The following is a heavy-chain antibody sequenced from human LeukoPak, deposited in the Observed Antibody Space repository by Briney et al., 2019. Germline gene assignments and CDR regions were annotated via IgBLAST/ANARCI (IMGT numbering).Heavy chain of an antibody. D-gene: IGHD5-24*01. CDR1: AFTFRSYA. V-gene: IGHV3-23*01. CDR2: ISGSGGST. CDR3: AKESNGYRIIDY. Sequence: PGGSLRLSCAASAFTFRSYAMIWVRQAPGKGLEWVSAISGSGGSTYYADSVKGRFTISRDNSKNTLYLRMNSLRAEDTAVYYCAKESNGYRIIDYWGRGTLVTVSS. J-gene: IGHJ4*02.